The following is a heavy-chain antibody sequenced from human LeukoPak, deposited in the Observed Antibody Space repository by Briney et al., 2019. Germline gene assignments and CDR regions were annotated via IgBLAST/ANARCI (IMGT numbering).Heavy chain of an antibody. Sequence: PSETLSLTCTVSGGSISSYYWSWIRQPPGKGLEWIGYIYYSGSTNYNPSLKSRVTISVDTSKNQFSLKLSSVTAADPAVYYCARGAVASLDYWGQGTLVTISS. CDR2: IYYSGST. V-gene: IGHV4-59*01. CDR1: GGSISSYY. D-gene: IGHD6-19*01. CDR3: ARGAVASLDY. J-gene: IGHJ4*02.